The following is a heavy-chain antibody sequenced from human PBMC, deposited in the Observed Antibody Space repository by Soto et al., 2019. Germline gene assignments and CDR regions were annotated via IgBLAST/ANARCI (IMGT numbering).Heavy chain of an antibody. D-gene: IGHD6-13*01. Sequence: GGSLRLSCAASGFTFSSYAMHWVRQAPGKGLEWVAVISYDGSNKYYADSVKGRFTISRDNSKNTLYLQMNSLRAEDTAVYYCASDGIHIAAAGSPFDYWGQGTLVTVSS. V-gene: IGHV3-30-3*01. CDR3: ASDGIHIAAAGSPFDY. CDR2: ISYDGSNK. CDR1: GFTFSSYA. J-gene: IGHJ4*02.